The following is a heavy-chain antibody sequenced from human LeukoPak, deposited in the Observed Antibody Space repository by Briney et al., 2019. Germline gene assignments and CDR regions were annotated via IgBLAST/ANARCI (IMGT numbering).Heavy chain of an antibody. V-gene: IGHV3-30*04. Sequence: QTGGSLRLSCAASGFTFSSYAMHWVRQAPGKGLEWVALISYDGSNKYYADSVKGRFTISRDNAKNSLYLQMNSLRAEDTAVYYCARSSSYSSGWSGFDYWGQGTLVTVSS. CDR1: GFTFSSYA. J-gene: IGHJ4*02. D-gene: IGHD6-19*01. CDR3: ARSSSYSSGWSGFDY. CDR2: ISYDGSNK.